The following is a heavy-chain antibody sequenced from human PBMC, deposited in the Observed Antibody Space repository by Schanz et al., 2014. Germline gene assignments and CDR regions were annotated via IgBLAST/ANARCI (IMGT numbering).Heavy chain of an antibody. J-gene: IGHJ3*02. CDR1: GYIFGSHG. CDR2: INAHTGNT. V-gene: IGHV1-18*01. D-gene: IGHD3-10*01. CDR3: ARVHIATYHYNSPGAFAI. Sequence: QLMQSGSEVRKPGASVKVSCKASGYIFGSHGMTWVRQAPGQGPELMGWINAHTGNTQYAQKFQGRVNMTRDTVTTTVHLELTRLRTDDTAIYYCARVHIATYHYNSPGAFAIWGQGTRVTVSS.